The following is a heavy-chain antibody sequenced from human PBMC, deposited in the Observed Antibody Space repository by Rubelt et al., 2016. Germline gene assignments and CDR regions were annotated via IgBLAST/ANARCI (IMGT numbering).Heavy chain of an antibody. CDR3: ASAQLGDYYYGMDV. D-gene: IGHD6-6*01. CDR2: ISYSGST. V-gene: IGHV4-31*02. J-gene: IGHJ6*02. CDR1: GSISSGGYF. Sequence: GSISSGGYFWSWIRQRPEKGLEWIGYISYSGSTYYNPSLKSRLTISLDTSKNQFSLNLSSVTAADTAVYYCASAQLGDYYYGMDVWGQGTTVTVSS.